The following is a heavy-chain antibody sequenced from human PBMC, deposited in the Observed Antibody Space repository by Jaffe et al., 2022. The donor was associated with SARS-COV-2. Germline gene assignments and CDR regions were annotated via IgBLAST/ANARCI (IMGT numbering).Heavy chain of an antibody. CDR1: GFSLSTSGVG. Sequence: QITLKESGPTLVKPTQTLTLTCTFSGFSLSTSGVGVGWIRQPPGKALEWLALIYWDDDKRYSPSLKSRLTITKDTSKNQVVLTMTNMDPVDTATYYCAHSLMITFGGVIAPFDYWGQGTLVTVSS. CDR3: AHSLMITFGGVIAPFDY. V-gene: IGHV2-5*02. J-gene: IGHJ4*02. D-gene: IGHD3-16*02. CDR2: IYWDDDK.